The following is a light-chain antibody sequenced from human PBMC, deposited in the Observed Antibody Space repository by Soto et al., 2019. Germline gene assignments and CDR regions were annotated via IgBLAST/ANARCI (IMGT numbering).Light chain of an antibody. CDR3: AAWDGSLSGWV. Sequence: QSVLTQPPSASGTPGQRVTISCSGSSSNIGSKYVYWYQQLPGTAPQLLIYRNDQRPSGVPDRFSGSKSGTSASLAISGLRSEDEADYYCAAWDGSLSGWVFGGGTKLTVL. CDR1: SSNIGSKY. CDR2: RND. J-gene: IGLJ3*02. V-gene: IGLV1-47*01.